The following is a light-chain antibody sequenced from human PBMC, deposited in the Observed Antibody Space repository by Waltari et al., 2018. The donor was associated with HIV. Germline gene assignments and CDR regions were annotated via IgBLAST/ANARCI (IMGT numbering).Light chain of an antibody. J-gene: IGKJ4*01. CDR1: QRLLHSSGSNY. Sequence: DIVMTQSPLYLPVTAAEPASISCRSSQRLLHSSGSNYLDWYFQKPGQSPQLLIYLGSNRASGVPDRFSGSGSGTNCTLKIRRVDTENVGIYYCMQALQTPLTFGGGTKVEI. CDR2: LGS. CDR3: MQALQTPLT. V-gene: IGKV2-28*01.